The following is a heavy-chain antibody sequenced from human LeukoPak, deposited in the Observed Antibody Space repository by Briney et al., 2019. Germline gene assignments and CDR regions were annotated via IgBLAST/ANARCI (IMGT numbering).Heavy chain of an antibody. CDR2: IIPIFGTA. D-gene: IGHD2-2*01. Sequence: ASVKVSCKASGGTFSSYAISWVRQAPGQGLEWMGGIIPIFGTANYAQKFQGRVTITADESTSTAYMELSSLRSEDTAVYYCARGHCSSTSCYSYYYYYYMDVWGKGTTVTVSS. J-gene: IGHJ6*03. CDR3: ARGHCSSTSCYSYYYYYYMDV. CDR1: GGTFSSYA. V-gene: IGHV1-69*13.